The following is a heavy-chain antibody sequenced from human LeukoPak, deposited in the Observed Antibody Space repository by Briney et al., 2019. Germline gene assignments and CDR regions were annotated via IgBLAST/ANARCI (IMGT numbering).Heavy chain of an antibody. CDR2: ISSSVTII. J-gene: IGHJ4*02. Sequence: PGGSLRLSCAASGFTFSSYDMNWVRQAPGKGLEWVSYISSSVTIIYYADSVKGRFTISRDNAKNSLHLQMNSLRAEDTAVYYCARVARHYNFWSDSIETFYFVSWGQGTLVTVSS. CDR3: ARVARHYNFWSDSIETFYFVS. CDR1: GFTFSSYD. D-gene: IGHD3-3*01. V-gene: IGHV3-48*03.